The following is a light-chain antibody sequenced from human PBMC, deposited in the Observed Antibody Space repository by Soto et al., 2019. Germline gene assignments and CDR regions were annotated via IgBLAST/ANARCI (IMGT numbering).Light chain of an antibody. J-gene: IGKJ1*01. V-gene: IGKV3-20*01. CDR3: QKYGGSPRT. CDR1: QSVSSN. Sequence: EIVLTQSPGTLSLSPGERATLSCRASQSVSSNLAWYQQKPGQAPRILIYGESSRATGIPDRLSGSGSGTDLNLTISRLEPEDFALYYCQKYGGSPRTFGQGTKVDIK. CDR2: GES.